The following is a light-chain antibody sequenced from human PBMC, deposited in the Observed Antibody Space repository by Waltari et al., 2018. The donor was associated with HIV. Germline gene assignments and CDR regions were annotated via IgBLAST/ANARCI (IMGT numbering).Light chain of an antibody. CDR3: AAWDDSLNGWV. V-gene: IGLV1-44*01. CDR1: SSNIGSNT. CDR2: SNN. J-gene: IGLJ3*02. Sequence: QSVLTQPPSASGTPGQRVTISCSGSSSNIGSNTVNWYQQLPGTAPKLLIYSNNQRPSGVPDRFSCSKSGTSASRAISGLQSDVEAAFYCAAWDDSLNGWVFGGGTKLTVL.